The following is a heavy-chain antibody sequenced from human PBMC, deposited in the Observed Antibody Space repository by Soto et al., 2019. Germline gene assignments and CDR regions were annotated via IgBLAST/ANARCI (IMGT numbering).Heavy chain of an antibody. V-gene: IGHV4-4*07. Sequence: SENLSLTSTVSGGSMSRYYWNGLRQPAGKGLEWMGRIYTSGSTNYNPSLKSRVTLSVDTSKNQFSLKLSSVTAADTAVYYWARETLLATIGNWFVPWGQGTLVTVS. CDR3: ARETLLATIGNWFVP. CDR1: GGSMSRYY. J-gene: IGHJ5*02. CDR2: IYTSGST. D-gene: IGHD5-12*01.